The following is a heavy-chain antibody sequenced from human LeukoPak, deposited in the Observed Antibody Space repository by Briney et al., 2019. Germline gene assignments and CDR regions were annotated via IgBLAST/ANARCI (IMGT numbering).Heavy chain of an antibody. CDR3: ARERYYDFWSGYYLAFDY. D-gene: IGHD3-3*01. Sequence: GASVKVSCKASGYTFSRYGISWVRQAPGQGLEWMGWISAYNGNTNYAQKLQGRVTMTTDTSTSTAYMELRSLRSDDTAVYYCARERYYDFWSGYYLAFDYWGQGTLVTVSS. V-gene: IGHV1-18*01. CDR2: ISAYNGNT. CDR1: GYTFSRYG. J-gene: IGHJ4*02.